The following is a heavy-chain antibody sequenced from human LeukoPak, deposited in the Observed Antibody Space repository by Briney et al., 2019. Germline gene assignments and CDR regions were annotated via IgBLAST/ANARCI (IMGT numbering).Heavy chain of an antibody. CDR3: TRVPRKVPLLVYMDV. CDR1: GFTISDHY. J-gene: IGHJ6*03. CDR2: IRNKANSYRT. V-gene: IGHV3-72*01. D-gene: IGHD3-10*01. Sequence: PGGSLRLSCAASGFTISDHYMDWVRQAPGKGLEGIGRIRNKANSYRTEFAASVKGRFTISRDDSKSIAYLQMNSLKTEDTAVYYCTRVPRKVPLLVYMDVWGKGTTVTVSS.